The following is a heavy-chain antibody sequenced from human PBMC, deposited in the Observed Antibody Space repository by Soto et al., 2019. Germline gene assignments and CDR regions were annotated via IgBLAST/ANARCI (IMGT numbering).Heavy chain of an antibody. CDR2: ISSSSSTI. Sequence: PGGSLRLSCAASGFTFSSYSMNWVRQAPGKGLEWVSYISSSSSTIYYADSVKGRFTISRDDSENTLYLQMIGLRAEDTAVYYCTRDSGIVLVPVTSMDVWGQGTTVTVSS. CDR1: GFTFSSYS. D-gene: IGHD2-2*01. J-gene: IGHJ6*02. V-gene: IGHV3-48*01. CDR3: TRDSGIVLVPVTSMDV.